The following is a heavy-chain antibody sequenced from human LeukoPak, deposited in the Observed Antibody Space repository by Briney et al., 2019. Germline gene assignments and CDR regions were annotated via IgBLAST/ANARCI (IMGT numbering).Heavy chain of an antibody. Sequence: GGSLRLSCAASGFTFDDYAMHWVRQAPGKGLEWVSGISWNSGSIGYADSVKGRFTISRDNAKNSLYLQVNSLRAEDTALYYCAKDITPKSAVLRYFDWSPYYYYGMDVWGQGTTVTVSS. V-gene: IGHV3-9*01. J-gene: IGHJ6*02. CDR3: AKDITPKSAVLRYFDWSPYYYYGMDV. CDR1: GFTFDDYA. CDR2: ISWNSGSI. D-gene: IGHD3-9*01.